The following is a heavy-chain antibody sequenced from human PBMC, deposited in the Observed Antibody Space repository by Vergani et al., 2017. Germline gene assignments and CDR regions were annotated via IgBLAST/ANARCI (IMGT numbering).Heavy chain of an antibody. Sequence: VQLVQSGAEVRKPGASVTVSCTASGYIFKNYYIHWLRQAPGQAFEWMGILNPTTGHTTSAQKFMGRVDMTRYPSTDTSTRTVQMTLSSLRSEDTAVYYCARSIGYCAGATCRAYYFDHWGQGTRVTVSS. CDR3: ARSIGYCAGATCRAYYFDH. CDR2: LNPTTGHT. J-gene: IGHJ5*02. V-gene: IGHV1-46*02. D-gene: IGHD2-21*01. CDR1: GYIFKNYY.